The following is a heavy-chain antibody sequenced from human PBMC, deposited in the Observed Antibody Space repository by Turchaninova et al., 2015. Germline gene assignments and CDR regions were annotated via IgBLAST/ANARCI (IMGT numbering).Heavy chain of an antibody. CDR2: IRSKAYGGTT. D-gene: IGHD2-2*01. Sequence: EVQLVESGGGLVQPGRSLRLLYTVSGFTFGDYAMGWVRQAPGKGLELVGFIRSKAYGGTTEYVASVKGRFTISRDDSKSIAYLQMNSLKTEDTAVYYCRRYCSSTSCYLLDYWGQGTLVTVSS. CDR3: RRYCSSTSCYLLDY. V-gene: IGHV3-49*04. CDR1: GFTFGDYA. J-gene: IGHJ4*02.